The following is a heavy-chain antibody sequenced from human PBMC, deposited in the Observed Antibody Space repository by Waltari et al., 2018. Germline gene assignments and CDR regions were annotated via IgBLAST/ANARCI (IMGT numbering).Heavy chain of an antibody. CDR3: AGGWFYLDY. CDR2: IHWVDEK. CDR1: VFSHTPTGGA. D-gene: IGHD6-19*01. J-gene: IGHJ4*02. V-gene: IGHV2-5*02. Sequence: QSTLQESGHTLVKPTQTITLTCPYSVFSHTPTGGAVSWIRQPQGKALEWLALIHWVDEKWYSPSLGSRRTITKDTSRMQVVLTLTSMDPVDTATYYCAGGWFYLDYCGQGTLVTVSS.